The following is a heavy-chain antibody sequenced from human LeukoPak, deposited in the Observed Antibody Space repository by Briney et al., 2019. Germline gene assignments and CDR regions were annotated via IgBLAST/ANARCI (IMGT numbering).Heavy chain of an antibody. Sequence: PGGSLRLSCAASGFTFSTYWMHWVRQAPGKGLVWVSRTNSDGSRTDYADSVKGRFTISRDNAKNSLYLQMNSLRAEDTAVYYCARRIAATATGGYFDYWGQGTLVTVSS. V-gene: IGHV3-74*01. CDR3: ARRIAATATGGYFDY. CDR2: TNSDGSRT. D-gene: IGHD6-13*01. CDR1: GFTFSTYW. J-gene: IGHJ4*02.